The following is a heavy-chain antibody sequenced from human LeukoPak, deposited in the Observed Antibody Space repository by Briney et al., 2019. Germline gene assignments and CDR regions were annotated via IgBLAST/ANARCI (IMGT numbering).Heavy chain of an antibody. J-gene: IGHJ5*02. D-gene: IGHD3-3*01. Sequence: SETLSLTCAVSGYSISSGYYWGWIRQPPGEGLEWIGSIYHSGSTYYNPSLKSRVTISVDTSKNQFSLKLSSVTAADTAVYYCARNYDFWSGYYSRDNWFDPWGQGTLVTVSS. CDR2: IYHSGST. V-gene: IGHV4-38-2*01. CDR1: GYSISSGYY. CDR3: ARNYDFWSGYYSRDNWFDP.